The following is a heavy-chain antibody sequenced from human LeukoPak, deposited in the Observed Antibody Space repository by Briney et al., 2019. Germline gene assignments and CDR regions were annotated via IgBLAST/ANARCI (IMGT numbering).Heavy chain of an antibody. J-gene: IGHJ4*02. CDR2: ISAYNGNT. D-gene: IGHD6-13*01. CDR1: GYTFTSYG. V-gene: IGHV1-18*01. CDR3: ARSFGGIAAAGLFDY. Sequence: ASMKVSCKASGYTFTSYGISWVRQAPGQGLEWMGWISAYNGNTNYAQKLQGRVTMTTDTSTSTAYMELRSLRSDDTAVYYCARSFGGIAAAGLFDYWGQGTLVTVSS.